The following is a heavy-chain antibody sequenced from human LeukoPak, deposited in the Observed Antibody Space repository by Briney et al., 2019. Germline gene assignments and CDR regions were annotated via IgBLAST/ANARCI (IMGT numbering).Heavy chain of an antibody. J-gene: IGHJ5*02. CDR3: ARPRYGSGSYYSSSNWFDP. CDR2: IYHSGST. Sequence: SETLSLTCAVSGGSISSGGYSWSWIRQPPGKGLEWIGYIYHSGSTYYNPSLKSRVTISVDTSKNQFSLKLSSVTAADTAVYYCARPRYGSGSYYSSSNWFDPWGQGTLVTVSS. D-gene: IGHD3-10*01. CDR1: GGSISSGGYS. V-gene: IGHV4-30-2*01.